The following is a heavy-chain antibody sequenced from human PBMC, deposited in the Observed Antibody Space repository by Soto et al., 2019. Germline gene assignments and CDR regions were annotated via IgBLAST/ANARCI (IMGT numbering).Heavy chain of an antibody. J-gene: IGHJ4*02. D-gene: IGHD3-10*01. Sequence: EVQLVESGGGLVKPGGSLRLSCAASGFTFSSYSMNWVRQAPGKGLEWVSSISSSSSYIYYADSVKGRFTISRDNAKNSLYLQMNGLRAEDTAVYYCAKGVPLYGSGSYRPYYWGQGTLVTVSS. V-gene: IGHV3-21*01. CDR2: ISSSSSYI. CDR3: AKGVPLYGSGSYRPYY. CDR1: GFTFSSYS.